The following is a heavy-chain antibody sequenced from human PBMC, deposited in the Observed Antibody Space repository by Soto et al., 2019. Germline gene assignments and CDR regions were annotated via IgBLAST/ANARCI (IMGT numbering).Heavy chain of an antibody. CDR1: GFTFSSYA. CDR3: ARSKIITGYFDY. V-gene: IGHV3-30-3*01. CDR2: ISYDGSNK. Sequence: GGSLRLSCAASGFTFSSYAMHWVRQAPGKGLEWVAVISYDGSNKYYADSVKGRFTISRDNSKNTLYLQMNSLRAEDTAVYYCARSKIITGYFDYWGQGTLVTVSS. J-gene: IGHJ4*02. D-gene: IGHD1-20*01.